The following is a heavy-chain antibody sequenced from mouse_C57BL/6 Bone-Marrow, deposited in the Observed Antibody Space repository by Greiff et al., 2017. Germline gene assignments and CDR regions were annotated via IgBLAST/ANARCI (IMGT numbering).Heavy chain of an antibody. CDR1: GYTFTSYW. V-gene: IGHV1-52*01. J-gene: IGHJ2*01. CDR3: ASHGSPYYFDY. D-gene: IGHD2-2*01. CDR2: IDPSDSET. Sequence: QVQLQQPGAELVRPGSSVKLSCKASGYTFTSYWMHWVKQRPIQGLEWIGNIDPSDSETHYNQKFKDKATLTVDKSSSTAYMQLSSLTSEDSAVYYWASHGSPYYFDYWGQGTTLTVSS.